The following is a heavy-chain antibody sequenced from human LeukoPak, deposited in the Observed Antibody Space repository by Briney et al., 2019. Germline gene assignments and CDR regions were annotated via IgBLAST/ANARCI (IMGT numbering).Heavy chain of an antibody. CDR3: AKDGGTMVRGVYP. V-gene: IGHV3-23*01. CDR1: GFTLSGYA. D-gene: IGHD3-10*01. Sequence: GGSLRLSCAASGFTLSGYAMSWVRQAPGNGLEWVSAISGSGGSTYYADSVKGRFTISRDNSKNTLYRQMNSLRAEDTAVYYCAKDGGTMVRGVYPWGQGTLVTVSS. CDR2: ISGSGGST. J-gene: IGHJ5*02.